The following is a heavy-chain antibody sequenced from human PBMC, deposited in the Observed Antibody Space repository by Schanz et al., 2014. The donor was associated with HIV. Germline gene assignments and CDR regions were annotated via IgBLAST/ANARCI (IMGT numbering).Heavy chain of an antibody. J-gene: IGHJ5*02. Sequence: VQLVESGGGVVQPGRSLRLSCAASGFTFSSYWMHWVRQAPGKGLVWVSRINSDGSSTNYADSVKGRFTISRDNTKNSLYLQMNSLRAEDTAVYYCARDYHWNWFDPWGQGTLVTVSS. D-gene: IGHD1-20*01. CDR1: GFTFSSYW. CDR3: ARDYHWNWFDP. V-gene: IGHV3-74*01. CDR2: INSDGSST.